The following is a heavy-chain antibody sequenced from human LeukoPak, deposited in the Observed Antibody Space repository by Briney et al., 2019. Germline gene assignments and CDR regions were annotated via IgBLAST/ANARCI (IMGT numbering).Heavy chain of an antibody. CDR2: TYYAGDT. CDR3: ARERGPNCNTDCLFDP. D-gene: IGHD2/OR15-2a*01. Sequence: SETLSLTCTVSGASISSYYWAWIRQPPGKGLEWIGYTYYAGDTYYNPSLRSRVIISLDTSKNQFSLNLKSATAADTAVYYCARERGPNCNTDCLFDPWGQGTLVTVSS. CDR1: GASISSYY. J-gene: IGHJ5*02. V-gene: IGHV4-59*01.